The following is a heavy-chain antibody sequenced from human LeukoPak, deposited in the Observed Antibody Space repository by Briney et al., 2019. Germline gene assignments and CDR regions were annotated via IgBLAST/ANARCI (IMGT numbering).Heavy chain of an antibody. J-gene: IGHJ5*02. V-gene: IGHV1-69*05. D-gene: IGHD1-26*01. Sequence: SVKLSCKASGGTFSSYAIGGVRRAPGQGLGWRGGIIPIFGTANSAQKFQGRVTLTTDESPNTAYMELSSLRSEDTAVYYCARDRKVGATSWFAPWGQGTLVTVSS. CDR2: IIPIFGTA. CDR1: GGTFSSYA. CDR3: ARDRKVGATSWFAP.